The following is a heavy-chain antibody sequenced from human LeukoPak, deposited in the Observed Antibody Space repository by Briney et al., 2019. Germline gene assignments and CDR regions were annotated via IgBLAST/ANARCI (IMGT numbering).Heavy chain of an antibody. CDR2: ISGSGSGGST. CDR1: GFTFSSSA. J-gene: IGHJ6*03. Sequence: PGGSLRLSCAASGFTFSSSAMSWVRQTPGKGLEWVSSISGSGSGGSTYYADSVKGRFTISIDNSKNTLYLQMNSLRAEDTAVYYCARDKENDFWSGYYTKYYMDVWGKGTTVTVSS. CDR3: ARDKENDFWSGYYTKYYMDV. V-gene: IGHV3-23*01. D-gene: IGHD3-3*01.